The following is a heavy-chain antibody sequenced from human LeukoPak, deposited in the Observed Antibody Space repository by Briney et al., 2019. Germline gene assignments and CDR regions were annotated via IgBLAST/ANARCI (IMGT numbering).Heavy chain of an antibody. J-gene: IGHJ4*02. CDR3: ARVGVITSDFDY. CDR2: IYYSGST. D-gene: IGHD3-22*01. CDR1: GGSISSYY. V-gene: IGHV4-59*01. Sequence: SETLSLTCTVSGGSISSYYWSWIRQPPGKGLEWIGYIYYSGSTNHNPSLKSRVTISVDTSKNQFSLKLSSVTAADTAVYYCARVGVITSDFDYWGQGTLVTVSS.